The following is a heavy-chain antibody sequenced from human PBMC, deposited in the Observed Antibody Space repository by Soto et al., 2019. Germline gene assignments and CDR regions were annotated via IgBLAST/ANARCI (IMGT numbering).Heavy chain of an antibody. CDR2: MSNDGSNK. CDR1: GFTFSGYG. V-gene: IGHV3-30*18. D-gene: IGHD6-6*01. Sequence: GGSLRLSCVASGFTFSGYGMHWVRQAPGKGLEWVAVMSNDGSNKYYADSVKGRFTISRDNSKNMLYLQMNSLRAEDTAVYYCAKGSSSVYYYYYGIDVWGQGTTVTVSS. CDR3: AKGSSSVYYYYYGIDV. J-gene: IGHJ6*02.